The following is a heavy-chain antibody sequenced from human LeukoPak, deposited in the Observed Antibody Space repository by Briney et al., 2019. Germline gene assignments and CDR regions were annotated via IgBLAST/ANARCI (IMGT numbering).Heavy chain of an antibody. D-gene: IGHD3-22*01. Sequence: GGSLRLSCAASGFTLSSYSMNWVRQAPGKGLEWVSSMSSSSSYIYYADSVKGRFTISRDNDKNSLYLQMNSLRAEDTAVYYCARDLPAHYYDSSVLFDYWGQGTLVTVSS. CDR1: GFTLSSYS. CDR2: MSSSSSYI. CDR3: ARDLPAHYYDSSVLFDY. V-gene: IGHV3-21*01. J-gene: IGHJ4*02.